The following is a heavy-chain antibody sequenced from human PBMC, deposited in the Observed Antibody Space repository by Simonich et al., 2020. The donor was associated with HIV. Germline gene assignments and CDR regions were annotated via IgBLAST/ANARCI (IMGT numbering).Heavy chain of an antibody. CDR1: GGSFSGYF. CDR3: ARQHSSSWYPDWFDP. CDR2: IYYSGLT. V-gene: IGHV4-34*01. Sequence: QVQLQQWGAGLLKPSETLSLTCAVYGGSFSGYFWGWIRQPPGKGLVWIGGIYYSGLTDDNPPLKDRVTISGDTSKNQFSRKLSSVTAADTAVYYGARQHSSSWYPDWFDPWGQGTLVTVSS. J-gene: IGHJ5*02. D-gene: IGHD6-13*01.